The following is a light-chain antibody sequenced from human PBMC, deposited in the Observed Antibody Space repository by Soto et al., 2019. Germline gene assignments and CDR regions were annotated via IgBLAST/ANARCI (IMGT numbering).Light chain of an antibody. V-gene: IGLV2-14*01. J-gene: IGLJ1*01. CDR3: TSFSTRYTYV. CDR2: DVS. CDR1: SSDVGAYNY. Sequence: QSALTQPASVSGSPGQSIAISCTGTSSDVGAYNYVSWYLQYPGKAPKLVIFDVSFRPSGVSNRFSGSKSGNTASLTISGLQAEDEADYSCTSFSTRYTYVFGTGTKVTVL.